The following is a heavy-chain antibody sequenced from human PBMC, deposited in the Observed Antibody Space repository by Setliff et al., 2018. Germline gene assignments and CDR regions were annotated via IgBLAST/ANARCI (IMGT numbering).Heavy chain of an antibody. J-gene: IGHJ5*02. V-gene: IGHV3-23*01. D-gene: IGHD4-17*01. Sequence: GGSLRLSCEGSGFSFNDYAISWVRQLPGKRPEWVSSISGSGGRTYYADSVKGRFTVSRDNSKNTISLQMNRLQADDTALYSCARDPNGDYVGAFDPWGQGILVTVSS. CDR2: ISGSGGRT. CDR1: GFSFNDYA. CDR3: ARDPNGDYVGAFDP.